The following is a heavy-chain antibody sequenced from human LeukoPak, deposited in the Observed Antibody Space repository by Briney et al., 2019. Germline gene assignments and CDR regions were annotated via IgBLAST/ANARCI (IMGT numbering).Heavy chain of an antibody. D-gene: IGHD3-22*01. CDR2: ISYDGSNK. V-gene: IGHV3-30*18. CDR3: AKDFGVYYDRYNFDY. Sequence: LSLTCAVSGGSISSSNWWSWVRQPPGKGLEWVAVISYDGSNKYYADSVKGRFTISRDNSKNTLYLQMNSLRAEDTAVYYCAKDFGVYYDRYNFDYWGQGTLVTVSS. CDR1: GGSISSSN. J-gene: IGHJ4*02.